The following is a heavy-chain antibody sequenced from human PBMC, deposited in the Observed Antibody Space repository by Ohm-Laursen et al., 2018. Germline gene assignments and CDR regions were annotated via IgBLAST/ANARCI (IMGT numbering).Heavy chain of an antibody. V-gene: IGHV4-34*01. CDR3: ARYGSIWSQDYYYGMDV. Sequence: GTLSLTCAVYGGSFSGYYWNWIRQPPGKGLEWIGEINHSRSTKYNSSFKSRVTISVDTSKNQFSLKLSSVTAADTAVYYCARYGSIWSQDYYYGMDVWGPGTTVTVSS. CDR2: INHSRST. J-gene: IGHJ6*02. D-gene: IGHD6-13*01. CDR1: GGSFSGYY.